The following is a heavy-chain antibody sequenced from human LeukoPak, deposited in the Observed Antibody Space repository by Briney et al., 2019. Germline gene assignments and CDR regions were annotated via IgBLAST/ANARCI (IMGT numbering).Heavy chain of an antibody. D-gene: IGHD6-13*01. Sequence: ASVKVSCKASGYTFTGYFMHWVRQAPGQGLEWMGWINPNSGGTNYAQKSQGRVTMTRDTSISTAYMELSRLRSDDTAVYYCARDLLDGDLRQYSSSWNVGHTVDYWGQGTLVSVSS. CDR3: ARDLLDGDLRQYSSSWNVGHTVDY. V-gene: IGHV1-2*02. CDR1: GYTFTGYF. J-gene: IGHJ4*02. CDR2: INPNSGGT.